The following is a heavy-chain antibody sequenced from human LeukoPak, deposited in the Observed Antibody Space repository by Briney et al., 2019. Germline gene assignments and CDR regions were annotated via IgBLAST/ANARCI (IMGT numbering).Heavy chain of an antibody. CDR3: ARYLAAPYDAFDI. V-gene: IGHV1-2*02. CDR2: INSNSGGV. D-gene: IGHD2-15*01. J-gene: IGHJ3*02. Sequence: ASVTVSCTASVYTFTGYYMHWVRQAPGQGLEWMGWINSNSGGVHYAQNFQGRVTMTRDTSISTAYMDLNRLRYDDTAVYFCARYLAAPYDAFDIWGQGTMVTVSS. CDR1: VYTFTGYY.